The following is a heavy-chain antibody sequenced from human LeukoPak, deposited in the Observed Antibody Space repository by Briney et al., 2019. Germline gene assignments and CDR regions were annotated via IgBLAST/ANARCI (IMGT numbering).Heavy chain of an antibody. V-gene: IGHV1-69*04. Sequence: SVKVSCKASGGTFSSYAISWVRQAPGQGLEWMGRIIPILGIANYAQKFQGRVTITADKSTSTAYMELSSLRSEDTAVYYCATGGAMTTVINGAFDIWGQGTMVTVSS. D-gene: IGHD4-17*01. CDR2: IIPILGIA. CDR1: GGTFSSYA. CDR3: ATGGAMTTVINGAFDI. J-gene: IGHJ3*02.